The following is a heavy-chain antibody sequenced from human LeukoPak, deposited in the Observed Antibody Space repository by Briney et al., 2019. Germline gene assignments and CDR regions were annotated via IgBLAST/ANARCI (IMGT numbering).Heavy chain of an antibody. CDR3: ARDGLLWFGELFARGYYFDY. D-gene: IGHD3-10*01. V-gene: IGHV3-30-3*01. CDR1: GFTFSSYA. J-gene: IGHJ4*02. CDR2: ISYDGSNK. Sequence: GGSLRLSCAASGFTFSSYAMHWVRQAPGKGLEWVAVISYDGSNKYYADSVKGRFTISRDNSKNTLYLQMNSPRAEDTAVYYCARDGLLWFGELFARGYYFDYWGQGTLVTVSS.